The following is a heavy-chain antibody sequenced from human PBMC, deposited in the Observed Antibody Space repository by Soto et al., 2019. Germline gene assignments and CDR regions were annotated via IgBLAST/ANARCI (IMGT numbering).Heavy chain of an antibody. V-gene: IGHV4-59*08. Sequence: QVQLQESGPGLVKPSETLSLTCTVSGGSMSSYYWSWIRQPPGKGLEWIGYIYYSGSTNYNPSLKSRVTISVDTSKKQFSLKLSSVTAADTAVYYCASWGVYCTSTSCFECWFDPWGQGILVTVSS. CDR3: ASWGVYCTSTSCFECWFDP. J-gene: IGHJ5*02. CDR2: IYYSGST. D-gene: IGHD2-2*01. CDR1: GGSMSSYY.